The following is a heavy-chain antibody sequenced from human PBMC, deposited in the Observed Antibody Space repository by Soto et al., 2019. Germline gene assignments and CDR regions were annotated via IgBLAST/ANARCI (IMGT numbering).Heavy chain of an antibody. V-gene: IGHV3-73*01. CDR1: GFTFSGSA. J-gene: IGHJ6*02. D-gene: IGHD4-17*01. CDR3: TSLDYGGNSYGRYVGMDV. Sequence: GSLRLSCAASGFTFSGSAVHWVRQASGKGLEWVGRIRSKANSYATAYAASVKGRFTISRDDSKNTAYLQMNSLKTEDTAVYYCTSLDYGGNSYGRYVGMDVWGQGTTVTVSS. CDR2: IRSKANSYAT.